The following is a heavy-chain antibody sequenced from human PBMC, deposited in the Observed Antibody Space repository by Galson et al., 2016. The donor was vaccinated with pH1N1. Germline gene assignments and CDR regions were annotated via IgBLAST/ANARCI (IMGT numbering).Heavy chain of an antibody. CDR3: ATLGGDIVVVPDATDYYYGLDV. V-gene: IGHV3-48*01. J-gene: IGHJ6*02. Sequence: SLRLSCAASGFTFSSYSMNWVRQAPGKGLEWVSYISSSSSTIYYADSVKGRFTISRDNAKNSLYLQMNSLRAEDTAVYYCATLGGDIVVVPDATDYYYGLDVWGQGTTVSVSS. CDR2: ISSSSSTI. CDR1: GFTFSSYS. D-gene: IGHD2-2*01.